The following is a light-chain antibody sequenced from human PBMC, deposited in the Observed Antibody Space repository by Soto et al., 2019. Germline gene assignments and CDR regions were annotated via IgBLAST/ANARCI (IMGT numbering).Light chain of an antibody. CDR1: QSVSSNY. J-gene: IGKJ4*01. V-gene: IGKV3-20*01. CDR3: QNYGTSPLP. CDR2: GAS. Sequence: EIVLTQSPGTLSLSPGERATLSCRASQSVSSNYLAWYQQKPGQAPRLLIYGASSRATGIPDRFSGSGSGTDLTLTISRLEHEGFAVYYCQNYGTSPLPFGGGTKIQIK.